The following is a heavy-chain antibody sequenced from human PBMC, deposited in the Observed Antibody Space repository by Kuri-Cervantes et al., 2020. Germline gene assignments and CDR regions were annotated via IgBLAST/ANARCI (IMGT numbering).Heavy chain of an antibody. CDR1: GFTFSSYG. CDR2: IWYDGSNK. CDR3: AKDTGEVDTAEIQPDY. J-gene: IGHJ4*02. D-gene: IGHD5-18*01. V-gene: IGHV3-30*02. Sequence: GESLKISCAASGFTFSSYGMHWVRQAPGKGLEWVAVIWYDGSNKYYADSVKGRFTISRDNSKNTLYLQMNSLRAEDTAVYYCAKDTGEVDTAEIQPDYWGQGTLVTVSS.